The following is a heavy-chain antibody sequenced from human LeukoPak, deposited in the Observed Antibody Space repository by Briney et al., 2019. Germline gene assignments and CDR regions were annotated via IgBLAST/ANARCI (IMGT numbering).Heavy chain of an antibody. CDR2: IYYSGST. Sequence: SETLSLTCTVSGGSISSYYWSWIRQPPGKGLEWIGYIYYSGSTNHNPSLKSRVTISVDTSKNQFSLKLSSVTAADTAVYYCARLGPAGIFDYYYSMDVWGKGSTVTVSS. J-gene: IGHJ6*03. CDR1: GGSISSYY. V-gene: IGHV4-59*01. CDR3: ARLGPAGIFDYYYSMDV. D-gene: IGHD6-13*01.